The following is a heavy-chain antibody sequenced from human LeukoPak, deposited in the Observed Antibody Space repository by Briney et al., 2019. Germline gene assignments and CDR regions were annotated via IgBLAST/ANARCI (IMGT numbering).Heavy chain of an antibody. D-gene: IGHD3-9*01. CDR3: AKDNRYFDWLSSGYYFDY. V-gene: IGHV3-30*18. Sequence: GRSLRLSCAASGFTFSSYGMHWVRQAPGKGLGWVAVISYDGSNKYYADSVKGRFTISRDNSKNTLYLQMNSLRAEDTAVYYCAKDNRYFDWLSSGYYFDYWGQGTLVTVSS. J-gene: IGHJ4*02. CDR1: GFTFSSYG. CDR2: ISYDGSNK.